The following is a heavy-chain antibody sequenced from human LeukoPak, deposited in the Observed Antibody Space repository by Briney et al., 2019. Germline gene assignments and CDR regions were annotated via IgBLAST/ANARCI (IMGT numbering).Heavy chain of an antibody. V-gene: IGHV3-9*01. CDR2: ISWNSGSI. Sequence: GGSLRLSCAASGFTFDDYAMHWVRQAPGKGLEWVSGISWNSGSIGYADSVKGRFTISRDNAKNSLYLQMNSLRAEDTALYYCAKARSGSSVGRVGLDYWGQGTLVTVSS. CDR3: AKARSGSSVGRVGLDY. D-gene: IGHD3-10*01. CDR1: GFTFDDYA. J-gene: IGHJ4*02.